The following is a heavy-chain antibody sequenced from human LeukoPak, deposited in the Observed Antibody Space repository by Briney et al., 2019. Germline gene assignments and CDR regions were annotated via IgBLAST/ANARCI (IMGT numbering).Heavy chain of an antibody. V-gene: IGHV4-59*01. CDR3: ARGELLGLFDP. J-gene: IGHJ5*02. CDR2: IYYSGST. D-gene: IGHD1-26*01. CDR1: GGSISSYY. Sequence: SETLSLTCTVSGGSISSYYWSWIRQPPGKGLEWIGYIYYSGSTNYNPSLKSRVTISVDTSKNRFSLKLSSVTAADTAVYYCARGELLGLFDPWGQGTLVTVSS.